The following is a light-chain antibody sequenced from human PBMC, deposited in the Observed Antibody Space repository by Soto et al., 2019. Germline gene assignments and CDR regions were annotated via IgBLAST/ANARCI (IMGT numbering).Light chain of an antibody. CDR3: QQSYSTPRT. CDR2: GAS. CDR1: QTISNY. Sequence: DIQMTQSPSSLSASVGDRVSITCRASQTISNYLNWYQQKPGKAPKLLIYGASILQSGVPSRFSGSGSGTGFTLTISSLQPEDFATYYCQQSYSTPRTFGQGTKVEI. V-gene: IGKV1-39*01. J-gene: IGKJ1*01.